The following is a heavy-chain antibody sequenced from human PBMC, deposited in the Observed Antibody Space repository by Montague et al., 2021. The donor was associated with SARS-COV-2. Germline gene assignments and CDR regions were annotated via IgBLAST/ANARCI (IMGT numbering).Heavy chain of an antibody. J-gene: IGHJ4*02. D-gene: IGHD6-13*01. CDR1: GDSVSSNSAA. Sequence: CAISGDSVSSNSAAWNWIRQSPSRGLEWLGRTYYRSNWYNVYALSVKSRITINPDTSKNQFSLQLNSVTPEDTAVYYCARSVGASSSSWPLPPHFDYWGQGTLVTVSS. CDR3: ARSVGASSSSWPLPPHFDY. V-gene: IGHV6-1*01. CDR2: TYYRSNWYN.